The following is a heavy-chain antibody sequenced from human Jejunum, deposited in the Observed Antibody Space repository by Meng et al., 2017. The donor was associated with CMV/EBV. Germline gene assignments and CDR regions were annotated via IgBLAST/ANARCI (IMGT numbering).Heavy chain of an antibody. Sequence: CEASGFTFSSYAMTWVRQATGKGLEWVSYISSGSAIIYYADSVKGRFTISRDNAKSSLYLQMNSLRAEDTALYYCARAGWAAIGYWGQGTVVTVSS. J-gene: IGHJ4*02. V-gene: IGHV3-48*03. CDR1: GFTFSSYA. CDR2: ISSGSAII. D-gene: IGHD2-2*01. CDR3: ARAGWAAIGY.